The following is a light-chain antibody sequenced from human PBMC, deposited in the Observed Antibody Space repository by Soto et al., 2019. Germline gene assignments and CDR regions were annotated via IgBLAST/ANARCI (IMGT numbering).Light chain of an antibody. V-gene: IGKV1-8*01. J-gene: IGKJ1*01. CDR3: QQYNSYWT. CDR2: AAS. CDR1: QGISSY. Sequence: AILMTQSPSSLSASPGDRVTITFRASQGISSYLAWYQQKPGKAPKLLIYAASTLQSGVPSRFSGSGSGTDFTLTISSLQPDDFATYYCQQYNSYWTFGQGTKVDIK.